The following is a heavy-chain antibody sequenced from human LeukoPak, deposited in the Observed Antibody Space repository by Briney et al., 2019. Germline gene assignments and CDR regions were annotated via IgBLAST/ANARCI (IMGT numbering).Heavy chain of an antibody. J-gene: IGHJ4*02. D-gene: IGHD6-13*01. CDR2: INPKSGGT. V-gene: IGHV1-2*02. CDR3: ARVIGYSSSWFRPRLDY. Sequence: ASVKVSCKASGYTFTGYYMQWVRQAPGQGLEWMGWINPKSGGTNYAQKFQGRVTMTRDTSISTAYMELSRLRSDDTAVYYCARVIGYSSSWFRPRLDYWGQGTLVTVSS. CDR1: GYTFTGYY.